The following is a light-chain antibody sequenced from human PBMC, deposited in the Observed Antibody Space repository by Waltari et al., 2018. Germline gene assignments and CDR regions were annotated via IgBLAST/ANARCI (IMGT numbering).Light chain of an antibody. V-gene: IGKV3D-15*01. CDR1: QSVRRT. CDR2: GTS. CDR3: QQYDYWPWT. Sequence: EIVMTQSPATLSLSPGERSNLSCRASQSVRRTFAWFQQKPGQPPRLLIYGTSTRATGIPARFSGSGSGTEFSLTISSLQPEDFATYYCQQYDYWPWTFGQGTRVEAK. J-gene: IGKJ1*01.